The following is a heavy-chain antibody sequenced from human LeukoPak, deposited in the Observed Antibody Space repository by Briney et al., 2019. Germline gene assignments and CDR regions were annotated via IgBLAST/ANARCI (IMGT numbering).Heavy chain of an antibody. Sequence: PGGSLRLSCAGSGFSFSAYGMTWVRQAPGKGLEWVSSVSSSGETTYYADSVKGRFTISRDNSKSTLYLQMNSLRVEDTALYYCARRAGAYSHPYDYWGQGTLVTVSS. CDR3: ARRAGAYSHPYDY. V-gene: IGHV3-23*01. CDR1: GFSFSAYG. CDR2: VSSSGETT. D-gene: IGHD4/OR15-4a*01. J-gene: IGHJ4*02.